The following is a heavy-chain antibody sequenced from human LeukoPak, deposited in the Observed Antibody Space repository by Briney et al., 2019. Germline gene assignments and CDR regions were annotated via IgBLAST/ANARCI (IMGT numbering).Heavy chain of an antibody. CDR2: ISAYNGNT. CDR1: GYTFTSYG. D-gene: IGHD1-26*01. Sequence: ASVRVSCKASGYTFTSYGINWVRQAPGQGLEWMGWISAYNGNTNYAQKLQGRVTMTTDTTANTAYMELRSLRSDDTAVYYCARNVIVGGVFDNWGQGTLVTVSS. J-gene: IGHJ4*02. V-gene: IGHV1-18*01. CDR3: ARNVIVGGVFDN.